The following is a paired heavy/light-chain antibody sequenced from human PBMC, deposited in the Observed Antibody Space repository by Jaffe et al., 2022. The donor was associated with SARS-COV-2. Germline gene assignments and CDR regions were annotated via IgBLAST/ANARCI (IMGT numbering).Heavy chain of an antibody. Sequence: QLQLQESGPGLVKPSETLSLTCTVSGGSVTSYYWSWIRQSPGKGLEWIGSKLHTGDTNYNPSLRSRVTISIDTSNKQFSLNLRSVTAADTAVYYCARSFRNTWDWFDPWGQGTLVTVSS. CDR2: KLHTGDT. D-gene: IGHD1-1*01. CDR3: ARSFRNTWDWFDP. J-gene: IGHJ5*02. CDR1: GGSVTSYY. V-gene: IGHV4-59*02.
Light chain of an antibody. V-gene: IGLV1-40*01. CDR1: SSNIGATYD. CDR2: RNN. CDR3: QSFDSSLSASI. J-gene: IGLJ2*01. Sequence: QSVLTQPPSMSGAPGQRVTISCTGSSSNIGATYDVHWYQQLPGTAPKLLIYRNNNRPSGVPDRFSGSKSGTSASLAISGLQAEDEATYYCQSFDSSLSASIFGGGTKLTVL.